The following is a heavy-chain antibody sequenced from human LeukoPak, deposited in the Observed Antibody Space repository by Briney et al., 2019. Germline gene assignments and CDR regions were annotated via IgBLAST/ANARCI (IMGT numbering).Heavy chain of an antibody. V-gene: IGHV4-39*07. CDR2: FSCSGST. CDR1: GGSIRSY. Sequence: PSETLSLTCTVSGGSIRSYWSWIRQPPGKGLEWIGSFSCSGSTYYNPSLKSRVTISVDTSKSQFSLYMDSVTAADTAVYYCARDWNRYAYWGQGTLVTVSS. D-gene: IGHD1-1*01. CDR3: ARDWNRYAY. J-gene: IGHJ4*02.